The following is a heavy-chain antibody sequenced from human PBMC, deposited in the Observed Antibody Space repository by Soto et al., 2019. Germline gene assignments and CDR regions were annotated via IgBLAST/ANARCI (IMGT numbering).Heavy chain of an antibody. V-gene: IGHV3-21*01. Sequence: GGSLRLSCAASGFTFSSYSMNWVRQAPGKGLEWVSSISSSSSYIYYADSVKGRFTISRDNAKNSLYLQMNSLRAEDAAVYYCARDRITIFGVVTKTHYGMDVWGQGTTVTVSS. CDR1: GFTFSSYS. CDR3: ARDRITIFGVVTKTHYGMDV. J-gene: IGHJ6*02. CDR2: ISSSSSYI. D-gene: IGHD3-3*01.